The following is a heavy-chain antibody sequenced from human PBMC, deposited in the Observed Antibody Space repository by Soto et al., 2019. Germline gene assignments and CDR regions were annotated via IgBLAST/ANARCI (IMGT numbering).Heavy chain of an antibody. J-gene: IGHJ2*01. CDR2: IWYDGSNK. V-gene: IGHV3-33*01. CDR1: VFTFSSYG. CDR3: ARIPQIAVAGTRFGYFDL. D-gene: IGHD6-19*01. Sequence: WWSLRLSCSASVFTFSSYGMHWCRQAPGKGLEWVAVIWYDGSNKYYADSVKGRFTISRDNSKNTLYLQMNSLGAEDTAVYYCARIPQIAVAGTRFGYFDLWGRGTLVTVSS.